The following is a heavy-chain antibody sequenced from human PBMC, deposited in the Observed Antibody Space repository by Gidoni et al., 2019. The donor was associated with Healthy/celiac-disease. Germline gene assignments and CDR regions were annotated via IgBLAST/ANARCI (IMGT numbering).Heavy chain of an antibody. J-gene: IGHJ4*02. CDR3: AKDIIYYYDSSGSWGRFFDY. Sequence: EVQLLESGGGLVQPGGSLRLSCAASGFTFSSYAMSWVRQAPGKGLEWVSAISGSGGSTYYADSVKGRFTISRDNSKNTLYLQMNSLRAEDTAVYYCAKDIIYYYDSSGSWGRFFDYWGQGTLVTVSS. D-gene: IGHD3-22*01. CDR1: GFTFSSYA. V-gene: IGHV3-23*01. CDR2: ISGSGGST.